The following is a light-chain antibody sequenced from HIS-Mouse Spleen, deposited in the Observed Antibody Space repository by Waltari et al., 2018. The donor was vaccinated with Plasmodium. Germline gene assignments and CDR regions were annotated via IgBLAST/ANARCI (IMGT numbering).Light chain of an antibody. J-gene: IGLJ3*02. CDR1: AFPHKS. Sequence: SYELTQPPSVSVSPGQTARLTCSGDAFPHKSAYWYQQKSGQAPVLFIYEDSKRPSGNPERFSGSSSGTMATLTISGAQVEDEADYYCYSTDSSGNHRVFGGGTKLTVL. CDR3: YSTDSSGNHRV. V-gene: IGLV3-10*01. CDR2: EDS.